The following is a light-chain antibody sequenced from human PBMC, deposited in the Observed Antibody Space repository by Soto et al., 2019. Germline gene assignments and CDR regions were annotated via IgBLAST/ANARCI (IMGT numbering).Light chain of an antibody. Sequence: EIVLTQSPGTLSLSPGERATLSCRASQSVFRNYLAWYQQKPGQAPRPLIYGASTRAAGISDRFSGSGFGTDFTLNVNRLEPADFAVYYCQQYGSSPSTFGGGTKVEIK. CDR1: QSVFRNY. V-gene: IGKV3-20*01. CDR3: QQYGSSPST. CDR2: GAS. J-gene: IGKJ4*01.